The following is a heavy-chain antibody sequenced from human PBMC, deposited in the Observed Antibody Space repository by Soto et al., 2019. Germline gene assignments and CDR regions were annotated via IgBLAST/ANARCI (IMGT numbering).Heavy chain of an antibody. D-gene: IGHD6-13*01. CDR3: AREDGSSSRWFDP. CDR1: GGTFSSYA. J-gene: IGHJ5*02. V-gene: IGHV1-69*13. Sequence: SVKVSGKASGGTFSSYAISWVRQAPGQGLEWMGGIIPIFGTANYAQKFQGRVTITADESTSTAYMELSSLRSEDTAVYYCAREDGSSSRWFDPWGQGTLVTVSS. CDR2: IIPIFGTA.